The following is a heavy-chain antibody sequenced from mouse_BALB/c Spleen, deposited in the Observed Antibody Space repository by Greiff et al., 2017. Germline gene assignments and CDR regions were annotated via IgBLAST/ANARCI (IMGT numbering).Heavy chain of an antibody. V-gene: IGHV5-6-4*01. CDR3: TRDQGGHYYYYAMDY. Sequence: EVNLVESGGGLVKPGGSLKLSCAASGFTFSSYTMSWVRQTPEKRLEWVATISSGGSYTYYPDSVKGRFTISRDNAKNTLYLQMSSLKSEDTAMYYCTRDQGGHYYYYAMDYWGEGTSVTVSS. J-gene: IGHJ4*01. D-gene: IGHD2-1*01. CDR1: GFTFSSYT. CDR2: ISSGGSYT.